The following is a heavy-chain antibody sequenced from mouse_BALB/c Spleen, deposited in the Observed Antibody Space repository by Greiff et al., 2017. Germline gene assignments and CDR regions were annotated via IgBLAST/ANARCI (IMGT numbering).Heavy chain of an antibody. J-gene: IGHJ3*01. CDR3: ASGGNYPSWFAY. Sequence: VQLKESGAELVTPGASVKLSCTASGFNITDTYMHWVKQRPEQGLEWIGRIDPANGNTKYDPKFQGKATITADTSSNTAYLQLSSLTSEDTAVYYCASGGNYPSWFAYWGQGTLVTVSA. D-gene: IGHD2-1*01. V-gene: IGHV14-3*02. CDR2: IDPANGNT. CDR1: GFNITDTY.